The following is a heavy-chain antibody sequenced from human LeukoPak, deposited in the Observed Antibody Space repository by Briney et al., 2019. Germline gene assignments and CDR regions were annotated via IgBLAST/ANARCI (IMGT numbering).Heavy chain of an antibody. CDR2: IKQDGSEK. CDR3: ARTPIVATRGKFDY. CDR1: GFTFSSYW. Sequence: GGSLRLSCAASGFTFSSYWMSWVRQAPGKGLEWVANIKQDGSEKYYVDSVKGRFTISRDNAKNSLYLQMNSLRAEDTAVYYCARTPIVATRGKFDYWGQGTLVTVSS. V-gene: IGHV3-7*01. J-gene: IGHJ4*02. D-gene: IGHD5-12*01.